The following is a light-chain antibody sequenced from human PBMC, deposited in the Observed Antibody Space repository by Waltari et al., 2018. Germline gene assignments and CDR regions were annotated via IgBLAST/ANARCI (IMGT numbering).Light chain of an antibody. CDR2: EVS. CDR1: SSDVGDYNY. J-gene: IGLJ1*01. V-gene: IGLV2-14*01. CDR3: SSYASSSTLV. Sequence: QSALTQPASVSGSPGQSITISCTGISSDVGDYNYVSWYQQHPGKAPKLMIFEVSNRPSGLSNRFSGSKSGDTASLTISGLQAEDEADYYCSSYASSSTLVFATETKVTAL.